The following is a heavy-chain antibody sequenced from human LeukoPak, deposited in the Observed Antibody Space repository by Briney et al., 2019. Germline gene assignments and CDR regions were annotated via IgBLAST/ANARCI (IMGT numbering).Heavy chain of an antibody. J-gene: IGHJ4*02. Sequence: TSSETLSLTCTVSDGSISSGTYYWSWIRQPPGKGLEWIGYIYYSGSTNYNPSLKSRVTISVATSKNQFSLSLNSVTAADTAVYYCARVQYTSGSYYFDYWGQGTLVTVSS. CDR2: IYYSGST. CDR3: ARVQYTSGSYYFDY. V-gene: IGHV4-61*01. CDR1: DGSISSGTYY. D-gene: IGHD3-10*01.